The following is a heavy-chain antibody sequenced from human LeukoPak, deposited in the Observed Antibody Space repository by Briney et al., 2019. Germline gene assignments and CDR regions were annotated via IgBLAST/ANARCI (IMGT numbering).Heavy chain of an antibody. V-gene: IGHV1-69*13. CDR2: IIPIFGTA. CDR3: ARDPYYYDSSGDDEYFQH. CDR1: GGTFSSYA. Sequence: ASVKVSCKASGGTFSSYAISWVRQAPGQGLEWMEGIIPIFGTANYAQKFQGRVTITADESTSTAYMELSSLRSEDTAVYYCARDPYYYDSSGDDEYFQHWGQGTLVTVSS. J-gene: IGHJ1*01. D-gene: IGHD3-22*01.